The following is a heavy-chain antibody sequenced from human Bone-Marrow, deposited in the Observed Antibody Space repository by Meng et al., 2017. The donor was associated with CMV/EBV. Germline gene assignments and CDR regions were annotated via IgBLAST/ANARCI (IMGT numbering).Heavy chain of an antibody. CDR3: ARIVGATRSDWFDP. J-gene: IGHJ5*02. D-gene: IGHD1-26*01. CDR1: GFTFSSYS. CDR2: ISSSSSYI. V-gene: IGHV3-21*01. Sequence: GESLKISCAASGFTFSSYSMNWVRQAPGKGLEWVSSISSSSSYIYYADSVKGRFTISRDNAKNSLYLQMNSLRAEDTAVYYCARIVGATRSDWFDPWGQGTLVTVSS.